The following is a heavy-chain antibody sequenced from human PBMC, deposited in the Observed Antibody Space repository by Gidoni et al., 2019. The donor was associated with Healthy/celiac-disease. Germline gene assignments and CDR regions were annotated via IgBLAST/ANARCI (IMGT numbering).Heavy chain of an antibody. Sequence: QLQLQESGPGLVKPSETLSLTCTVPGGSISSSSYYWGWIRQPPGKGLEWIGSIYYSGSTYYNPSLKSRVTISVDTSKNQFSLKLSSVTAADTAVYYCARLGWELPHFDYWGQGTLVTVSS. CDR1: GGSISSSSYY. V-gene: IGHV4-39*01. CDR2: IYYSGST. D-gene: IGHD1-26*01. J-gene: IGHJ4*02. CDR3: ARLGWELPHFDY.